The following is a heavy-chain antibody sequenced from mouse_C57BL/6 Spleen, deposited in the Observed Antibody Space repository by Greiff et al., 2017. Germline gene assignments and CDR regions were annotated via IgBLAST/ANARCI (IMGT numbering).Heavy chain of an antibody. Sequence: EVQGVEPEGGLVQPGSSMKLSCTASGFTFSDYYMAWVRQVPEKGLEWVANINYDGSSTYYLDSLKSRFIISRDNAKNILYLQMSSLKSEDTATSYCARGASYYSNHYYAMDYWGQGTSVTVSS. D-gene: IGHD2-5*01. J-gene: IGHJ4*01. V-gene: IGHV5-16*01. CDR2: INYDGSST. CDR1: GFTFSDYY. CDR3: ARGASYYSNHYYAMDY.